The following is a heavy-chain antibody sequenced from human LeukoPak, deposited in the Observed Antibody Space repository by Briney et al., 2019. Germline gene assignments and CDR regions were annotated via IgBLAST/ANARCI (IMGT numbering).Heavy chain of an antibody. D-gene: IGHD3-22*01. Sequence: SVKVSCKASGGTFSSYAISWVGQAPGQGLEWMGGIIPIFGTANYAQKFQGRVTITTDESTSTAYMELSSLRSEDTAVYYCARTAETIYYYDSSGYEPTFDYWGQGTLVTVSS. CDR3: ARTAETIYYYDSSGYEPTFDY. J-gene: IGHJ4*02. CDR2: IIPIFGTA. V-gene: IGHV1-69*05. CDR1: GGTFSSYA.